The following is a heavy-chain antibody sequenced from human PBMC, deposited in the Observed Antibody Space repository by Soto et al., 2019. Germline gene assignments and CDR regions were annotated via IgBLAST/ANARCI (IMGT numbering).Heavy chain of an antibody. CDR3: ARRIVATETFEY. CDR2: IYYAGST. D-gene: IGHD5-12*01. V-gene: IGHV4-59*08. J-gene: IGHJ4*02. Sequence: SETLSLTCTVSGGSRISYYWSWIRQPPGRGLEWIGFIYYAGSTKYNPSLNSRVTISVDTSKNQFSLTVTSVTAADTAVYYCARRIVATETFEYWGQGTLVTVSS. CDR1: GGSRISYY.